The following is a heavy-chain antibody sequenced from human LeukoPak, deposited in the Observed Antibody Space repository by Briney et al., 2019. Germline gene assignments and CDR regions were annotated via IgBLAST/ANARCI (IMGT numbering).Heavy chain of an antibody. D-gene: IGHD6-13*01. CDR1: GYTFTGYY. Sequence: GASVKVSCKASGYTFTGYYMHWVRQAPGQGLEWMGWINPNSGGTNYAQKFQGRVTMTRDTSISTAYMELSRLRSDDTAVYYCARDPGGRIAAAGTYYFDYWGQGTLVTVSS. CDR2: INPNSGGT. V-gene: IGHV1-2*02. J-gene: IGHJ4*02. CDR3: ARDPGGRIAAAGTYYFDY.